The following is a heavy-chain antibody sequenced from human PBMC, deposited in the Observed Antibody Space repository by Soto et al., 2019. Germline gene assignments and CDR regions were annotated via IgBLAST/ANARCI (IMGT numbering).Heavy chain of an antibody. CDR2: TRDRRYSYTT. D-gene: IGHD3-3*01. CDR1: GFIVSDHY. CDR3: TRTPQSGNDFHV. J-gene: IGHJ6*02. Sequence: EVQLVESGGGLVQPGGSLRLSFAASGFIVSDHYMDWVRQAPGKGLEWVGRTRDRRYSYTTEYAASVKGRFSISRDDSKNSLHLQMNSLRTEDTAVYYCTRTPQSGNDFHVWGQGTTVTVSS. V-gene: IGHV3-72*01.